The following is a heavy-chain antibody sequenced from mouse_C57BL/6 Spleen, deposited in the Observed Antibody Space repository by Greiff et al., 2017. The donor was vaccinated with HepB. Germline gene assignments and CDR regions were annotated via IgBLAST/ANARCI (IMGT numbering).Heavy chain of an antibody. CDR1: GYTFTSYW. V-gene: IGHV1-69*01. D-gene: IGHD2-4*01. J-gene: IGHJ4*01. CDR3: ARTLRHGYAMDY. Sequence: QVQLKQPGAELVMPGASVKLSCKASGYTFTSYWMHWVKQRPGQGLEWIGEIDPSDSYTNYNQKFKGKSTLTVDTSSSTAYMQLSSLTSEDSAVYYCARTLRHGYAMDYWGQGTSVTVSS. CDR2: IDPSDSYT.